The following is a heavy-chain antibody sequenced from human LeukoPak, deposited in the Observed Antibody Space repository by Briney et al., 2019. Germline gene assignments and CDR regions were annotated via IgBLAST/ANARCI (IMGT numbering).Heavy chain of an antibody. Sequence: SGGSLRLSCAASGFTFSSYGMHWVRQAPGKGLEWVAVIWYDGSNKYYADSVKGRFTISRDNSKNTLYLQMNSLRAEDTAVYYCARDRLIQLWSYYYYGMDVWGQGTTVTVSS. CDR3: ARDRLIQLWSYYYYGMDV. CDR2: IWYDGSNK. D-gene: IGHD5-18*01. V-gene: IGHV3-33*01. J-gene: IGHJ6*02. CDR1: GFTFSSYG.